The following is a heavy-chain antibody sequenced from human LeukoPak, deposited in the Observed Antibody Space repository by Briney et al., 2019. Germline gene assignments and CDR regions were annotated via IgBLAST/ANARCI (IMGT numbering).Heavy chain of an antibody. V-gene: IGHV3-7*01. J-gene: IGHJ4*02. Sequence: GGPLRPSCAASGFIFNDYWMSWVRQAPNKGLEWVANINEVGSEIYYLDSVKGRFTISRDNAKNSLYLQMNSLIAEDTAVYYCATGVYYFDNWGQGTLVTVSS. CDR1: GFIFNDYW. CDR3: ATGVYYFDN. CDR2: INEVGSEI. D-gene: IGHD2-8*01.